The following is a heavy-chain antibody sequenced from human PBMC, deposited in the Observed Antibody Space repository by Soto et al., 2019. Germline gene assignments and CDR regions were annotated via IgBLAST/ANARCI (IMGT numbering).Heavy chain of an antibody. V-gene: IGHV1-18*01. CDR3: AREATYYDFWSGYYETDYYGMDV. Sequence: GASVKVSCKASGYTFTSYGISWVRQAPGQGLEWMGWISAYNGNTNYAQKLQGRVTMTTDTSTSTAYMELSSVTAADTAVYYCAREATYYDFWSGYYETDYYGMDVWGQGTTVTVSS. CDR2: ISAYNGNT. D-gene: IGHD3-3*01. CDR1: GYTFTSYG. J-gene: IGHJ6*02.